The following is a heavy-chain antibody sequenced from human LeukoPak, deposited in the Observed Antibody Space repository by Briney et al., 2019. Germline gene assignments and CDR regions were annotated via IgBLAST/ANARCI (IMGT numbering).Heavy chain of an antibody. CDR1: GGSISSYY. J-gene: IGHJ6*02. CDR2: IYYSGST. V-gene: IGHV4-59*08. D-gene: IGHD2-2*01. CDR3: AGYCSSTSCPDMQGYYYYGMDV. Sequence: SETLSLTCTVSGGSISSYYWSWIRQPPGKGLEWIGYIYYSGSTNYNPSLNRRVTISVDTSKNQFSLKLSSVTAADTAVYYCAGYCSSTSCPDMQGYYYYGMDVWGQGTTVTVSS.